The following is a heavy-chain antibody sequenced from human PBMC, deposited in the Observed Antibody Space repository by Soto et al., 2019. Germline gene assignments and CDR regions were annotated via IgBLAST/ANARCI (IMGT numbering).Heavy chain of an antibody. CDR1: GFTFSGSA. CDR2: IRSKVNSYAT. J-gene: IGHJ4*02. V-gene: IGHV3-73*02. D-gene: IGHD6-19*01. Sequence: EVQLVESGGGLVQPGGSLKLSCAASGFTFSGSAMHWVRQTSGKGLEWVGRIRSKVNSYATAYAASVKGRFTISRDDSKNTAYLQMNSLKTEDTAVYYCTRDSCGWPDWGQGTLVTVSS. CDR3: TRDSCGWPD.